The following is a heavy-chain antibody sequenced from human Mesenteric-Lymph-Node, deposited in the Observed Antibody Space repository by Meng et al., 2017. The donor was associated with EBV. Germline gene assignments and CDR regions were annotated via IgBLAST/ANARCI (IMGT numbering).Heavy chain of an antibody. V-gene: IGHV3-21*01. CDR3: ARDFEYSGYQYHPFDS. CDR2: IRSDSSYI. D-gene: IGHD5-12*01. J-gene: IGHJ4*02. CDR1: GFTFSRSR. Sequence: VQLVGSGGGQVKPGGSLRLSCAASGFTFSRSRMTWVRQAPGKGLEWVSSIRSDSSYIYYADSVEGRFTISRDNAKKSLYLQMNSLRAEDTAVYYCARDFEYSGYQYHPFDSWGQGTLVTVSS.